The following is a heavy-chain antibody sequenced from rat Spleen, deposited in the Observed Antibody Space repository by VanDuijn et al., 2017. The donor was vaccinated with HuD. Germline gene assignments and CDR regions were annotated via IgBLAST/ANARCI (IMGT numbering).Heavy chain of an antibody. D-gene: IGHD1-1*01. Sequence: EVQLVESGGGLVQPGRSLELSCAASGFAFSNYWMSWIRQAPGKGLEWVASTSNTGGNIYYPDSVKGRFNISRDNAQNTLYLQMNSLRSEDTATYYCTTVVQGHGFAYWGQGTLVTVSS. J-gene: IGHJ3*01. CDR2: TSNTGGNI. CDR3: TTVVQGHGFAY. CDR1: GFAFSNYW. V-gene: IGHV5-31*01.